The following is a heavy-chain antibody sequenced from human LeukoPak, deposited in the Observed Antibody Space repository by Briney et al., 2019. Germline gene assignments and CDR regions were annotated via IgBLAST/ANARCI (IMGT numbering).Heavy chain of an antibody. CDR1: GYTFTSYG. CDR3: ARTGYCSSTSCYGPINYYYYMDV. CDR2: ISAYNGNT. Sequence: GASVKVSCKASGYTFTSYGISWVRQAPGQGLEWMGWISAYNGNTNYAQKLQGRVTMTTDTSTSTAYMELRSLRSDDTAVYYCARTGYCSSTSCYGPINYYYYMDVWGKGTTVTVSS. D-gene: IGHD2-2*01. V-gene: IGHV1-18*01. J-gene: IGHJ6*03.